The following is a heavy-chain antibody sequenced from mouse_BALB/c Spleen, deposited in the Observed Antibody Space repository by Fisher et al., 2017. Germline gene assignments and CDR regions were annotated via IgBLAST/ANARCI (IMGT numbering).Heavy chain of an antibody. D-gene: IGHD2-1*01. Sequence: ARFTISRDNAKNTLYLQMSSLKSEDTAMYYCTRDRYYGNYAAMDYWGQGTSVTVSS. CDR3: TRDRYYGNYAAMDY. V-gene: IGHV5-6-4*01. J-gene: IGHJ4*01.